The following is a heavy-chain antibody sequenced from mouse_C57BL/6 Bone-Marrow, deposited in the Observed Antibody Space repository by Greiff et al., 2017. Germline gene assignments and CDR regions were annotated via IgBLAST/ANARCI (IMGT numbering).Heavy chain of an antibody. CDR2: IYPSDSET. CDR3: ARWAFYGSSDY. CDR1: GYTFTSYW. V-gene: IGHV1-61*01. D-gene: IGHD1-1*01. Sequence: QVQLQQPGAELVRPGSSVKLSCKASGYTFTSYWMDWVKQRPGQGLEWIGNIYPSDSETHYNQKFKDKAKLTVDKSSSTAYMQLSSLTSEDSAVYCCARWAFYGSSDYWGQGTTLTVSS. J-gene: IGHJ2*01.